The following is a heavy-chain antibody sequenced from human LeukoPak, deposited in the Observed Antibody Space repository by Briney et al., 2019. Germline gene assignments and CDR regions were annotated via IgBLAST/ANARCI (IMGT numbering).Heavy chain of an antibody. Sequence: PGGSLRLSCAASGFTFSRFAMSWVRQAPGKGLEWVSAISGSGSDTYHADSVEGRFTVSRDNSKNTLYLQMNSLRAEDTALYYCAKDRYGDYSFESWGRGTLVTVSS. D-gene: IGHD4-17*01. CDR3: AKDRYGDYSFES. CDR1: GFTFSRFA. V-gene: IGHV3-23*01. CDR2: ISGSGSDT. J-gene: IGHJ4*02.